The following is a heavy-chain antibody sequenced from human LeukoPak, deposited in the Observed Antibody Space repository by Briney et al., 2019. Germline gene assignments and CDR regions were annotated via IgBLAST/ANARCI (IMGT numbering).Heavy chain of an antibody. D-gene: IGHD2-21*02. Sequence: SETLSLTCTVSGDSIASSGYYWSWVRQPPGQGLEWIATIYYSGTTYYNAPLKSRVTISVDTSKNQFSLKLSSVTAADTAVYYCARYVVVTAKYYFDYWGQGTLVTVSS. J-gene: IGHJ4*02. CDR2: IYYSGTT. V-gene: IGHV4-39*01. CDR3: ARYVVVTAKYYFDY. CDR1: GDSIASSGYY.